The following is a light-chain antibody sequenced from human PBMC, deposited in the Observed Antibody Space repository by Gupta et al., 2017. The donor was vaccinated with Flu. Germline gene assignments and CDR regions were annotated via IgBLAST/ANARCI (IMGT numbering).Light chain of an antibody. CDR3: HSYDIHLSWV. J-gene: IGLJ3*02. Sequence: VLISCSCSSYNMGGGLDVYWYQHISGKAPKLLIYGDNKRPSGVPDRVSGSKSGYSASLTINGLQAEDEADYYCHSYDIHLSWVFGGGTRLTVL. CDR1: SYNMGGGLD. CDR2: GDN. V-gene: IGLV1-40*01.